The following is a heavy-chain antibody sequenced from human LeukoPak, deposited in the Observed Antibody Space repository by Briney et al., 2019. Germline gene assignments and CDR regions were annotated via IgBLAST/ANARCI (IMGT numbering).Heavy chain of an antibody. CDR1: GFTFSSYS. Sequence: GGSLRLSCAASGFTFSSYSMNWVRQAPGKGLEWVSYISSSSTIYYADSVKGRFTISRDNAKNSLYLQMNSLRDEDTAVYYCAKRGVRPNYYFDYWGQGTLVTVSS. D-gene: IGHD2-8*01. CDR3: AKRGVRPNYYFDY. J-gene: IGHJ4*02. CDR2: ISSSSTI. V-gene: IGHV3-48*02.